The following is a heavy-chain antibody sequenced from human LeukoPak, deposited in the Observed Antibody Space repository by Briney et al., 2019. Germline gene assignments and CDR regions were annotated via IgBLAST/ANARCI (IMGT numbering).Heavy chain of an antibody. J-gene: IGHJ4*02. D-gene: IGHD3-10*01. Sequence: GGSLRLSCAASGFTFSSRDWMTWVRQAPGKGLEWVANIKQDGSEKYYVDSVKGRFTISRDNAKNSLYLQMNSLRVEDTAVYYCAKLAKYFYGWETYYFFEHWGQGTPVTASS. V-gene: IGHV3-7*01. CDR1: GFTFSSRDW. CDR2: IKQDGSEK. CDR3: AKLAKYFYGWETYYFFEH.